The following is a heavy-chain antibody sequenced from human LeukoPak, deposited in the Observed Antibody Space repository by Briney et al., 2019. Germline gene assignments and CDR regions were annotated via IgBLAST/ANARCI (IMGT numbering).Heavy chain of an antibody. V-gene: IGHV1-2*02. CDR2: INPNSGGT. D-gene: IGHD2-2*02. J-gene: IGHJ6*02. CDR1: GYTFTGYY. Sequence: GASVKVSCKASGYTFTGYYMHWVRQAPGQGVEWMGWINPNSGGTKFAQKFQGRVTMTRDTSISEAYMELSRLRSDDTAVYYCAREGYCSSTSCHTDYGMDVWGQGTTVTVSS. CDR3: AREGYCSSTSCHTDYGMDV.